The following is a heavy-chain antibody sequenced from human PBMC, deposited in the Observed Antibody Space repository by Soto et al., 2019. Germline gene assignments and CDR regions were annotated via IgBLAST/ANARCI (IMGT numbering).Heavy chain of an antibody. CDR3: ARAGSGGYYFDS. Sequence: ASVKVSCKASGYTFTSYGISWVRQAPRQGLEWMGWISGHNGNTNNAQKFQDRVTATTDTSTSTAYMELRSLRSDDTAIYYCARAGSGGYYFDSWGQGTLVTVSS. CDR1: GYTFTSYG. J-gene: IGHJ4*02. V-gene: IGHV1-18*01. D-gene: IGHD3-22*01. CDR2: ISGHNGNT.